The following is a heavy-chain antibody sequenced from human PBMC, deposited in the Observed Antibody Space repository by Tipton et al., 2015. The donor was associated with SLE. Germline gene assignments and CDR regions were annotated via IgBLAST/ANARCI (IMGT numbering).Heavy chain of an antibody. CDR1: GFTFDDYA. CDR2: ISWHSGSI. D-gene: IGHD6-19*01. Sequence: SLRLSCAASGFTFDDYAMHWVRQAPGKGLEWVSGISWHSGSIGYADSVKGRFTISRDNAKNSLYLQMNSLRAEDTALYYCAKDASIARSSSGWYVDYWGQGTLVTVSS. CDR3: AKDASIARSSSGWYVDY. V-gene: IGHV3-9*01. J-gene: IGHJ4*02.